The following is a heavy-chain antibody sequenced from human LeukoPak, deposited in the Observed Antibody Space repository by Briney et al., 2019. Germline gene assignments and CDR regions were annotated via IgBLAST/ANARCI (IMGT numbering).Heavy chain of an antibody. V-gene: IGHV4-4*02. CDR3: ARAGFALAPHRGTPFDY. Sequence: PSETLSLTCAVSGDSISSSNWWSWVRQPPGKGLEWIGEINHSGSTNYNPSLKSRVTISVDTSKNQFSLKLSSVTTADTAVYYCARAGFALAPHRGTPFDYWGQGTLVTVSS. CDR1: GDSISSSNW. CDR2: INHSGST. J-gene: IGHJ4*02. D-gene: IGHD6-6*01.